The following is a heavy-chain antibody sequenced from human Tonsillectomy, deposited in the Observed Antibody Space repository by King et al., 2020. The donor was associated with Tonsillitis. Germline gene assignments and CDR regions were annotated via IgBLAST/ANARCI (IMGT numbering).Heavy chain of an antibody. Sequence: VQLVESGGGLVQPGGSLRLSFAASVFTFSSYWMSWVRQAPGKGLDCVAKIKQDGSETYYVASVKARFTISSDNATNSLYLQINSLIDEDTAVYSCARGRGYYDILTVYCQDAFDIWGQGTMVTVSS. CDR3: ARGRGYYDILTVYCQDAFDI. CDR1: VFTFSSYW. V-gene: IGHV3-7*01. CDR2: IKQDGSET. J-gene: IGHJ3*02. D-gene: IGHD3-9*01.